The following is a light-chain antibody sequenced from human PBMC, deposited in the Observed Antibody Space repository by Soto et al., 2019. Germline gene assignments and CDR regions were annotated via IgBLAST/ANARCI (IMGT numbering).Light chain of an antibody. CDR2: GAS. V-gene: IGKV3-20*01. Sequence: EIVLTQSPGTLSLSPGERATLSCRASQTVSSSYLAWYQQKPGQAPRLLIYGASTMATGIPGRFSGSASGTDFTLTISRLEPEDFAVYYCQQYGPSPMYTFGQGTNLESK. CDR3: QQYGPSPMYT. J-gene: IGKJ2*01. CDR1: QTVSSSY.